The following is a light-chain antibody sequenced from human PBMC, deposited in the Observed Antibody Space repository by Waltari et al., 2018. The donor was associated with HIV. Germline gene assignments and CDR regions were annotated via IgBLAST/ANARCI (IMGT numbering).Light chain of an antibody. CDR1: SRDVGGFHY. CDR3: SSYTSSSFYV. CDR2: EVS. V-gene: IGLV2-14*01. J-gene: IGLJ1*01. Sequence: QSALTQPASVSGSPGQSITISCTGTSRDVGGFHYVSWYQQHPGKAPKLMIYEVSNRPSGVSNRFSGSKSGNTASLTISGLQAEDEADYYCSSYTSSSFYVFGTGTKVTVL.